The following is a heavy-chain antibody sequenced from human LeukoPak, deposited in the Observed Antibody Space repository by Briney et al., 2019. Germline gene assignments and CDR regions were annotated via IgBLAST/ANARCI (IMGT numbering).Heavy chain of an antibody. J-gene: IGHJ3*02. V-gene: IGHV1-18*01. CDR1: GHTFTSYG. Sequence: GASVKVLCKASGHTFTSYGISWVRQAPAQGLEWMGWISSYNGNTNYAQKLQGRVTMTTDTSTSTAYMELRSLRSDDTAVYYCARVWSNAFDIWGQGTMVTVSS. CDR3: ARVWSNAFDI. CDR2: ISSYNGNT. D-gene: IGHD2-8*02.